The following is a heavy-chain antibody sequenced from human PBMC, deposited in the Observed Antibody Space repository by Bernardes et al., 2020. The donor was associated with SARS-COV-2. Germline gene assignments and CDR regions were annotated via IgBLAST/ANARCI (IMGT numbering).Heavy chain of an antibody. Sequence: GGSLRLSCAASGFTFDDYGMSWVRQAPGKGLEWVSGINWNGGSTGYADSVKGRFTISRDNAKNSLYLQMNSLRAEDTALYHCARGAGDGSGSYDVFDYWGQGTLVTVSS. J-gene: IGHJ4*02. CDR2: INWNGGST. CDR1: GFTFDDYG. D-gene: IGHD3-10*01. V-gene: IGHV3-20*01. CDR3: ARGAGDGSGSYDVFDY.